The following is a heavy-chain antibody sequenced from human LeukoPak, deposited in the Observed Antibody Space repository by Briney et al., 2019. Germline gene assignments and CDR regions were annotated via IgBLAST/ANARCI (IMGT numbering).Heavy chain of an antibody. CDR1: GGSISTYY. V-gene: IGHV4-59*01. CDR3: ARIMTTVTAYAFDI. J-gene: IGHJ3*02. D-gene: IGHD4-17*01. CDR2: IYYSGST. Sequence: SETLSLTCTVSGGSISTYYWSWIRQPPGKRLEWIGYIYYSGSTNYNPSLKSRVTISVDTSKNQFSLKLSSVTAADTAVYYCARIMTTVTAYAFDIWGQGTMVTASS.